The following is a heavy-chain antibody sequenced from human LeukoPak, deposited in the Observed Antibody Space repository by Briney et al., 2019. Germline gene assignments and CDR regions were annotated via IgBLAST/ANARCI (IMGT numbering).Heavy chain of an antibody. CDR1: GFTFSSYG. J-gene: IGHJ4*02. V-gene: IGHV3-30*18. CDR3: AKDLIPYSGSYYPADY. D-gene: IGHD1-26*01. Sequence: GGSLRLSCAASGFTFSSYGMHWVRQAPGKGLEWVAVISYDGSNKYYADSVKGRFTISRDNSKNTLYLQMNSLRAEDTAVYYCAKDLIPYSGSYYPADYWGQGTLVTVSS. CDR2: ISYDGSNK.